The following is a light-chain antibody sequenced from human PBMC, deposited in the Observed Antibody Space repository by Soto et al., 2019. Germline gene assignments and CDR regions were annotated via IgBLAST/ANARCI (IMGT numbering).Light chain of an antibody. V-gene: IGKV3-20*01. CDR3: QQYGSSPFT. J-gene: IGKJ3*01. CDR2: GAS. Sequence: EIVLTQSPGTLSLSPGERATLSCRASQSVSSSYLAWYQQKPGQDPRLLIYGASSRDTGIPDRFSGSGSGTDFTLTISRLEPEDFAVYYCQQYGSSPFTFGPGTKVDIK. CDR1: QSVSSSY.